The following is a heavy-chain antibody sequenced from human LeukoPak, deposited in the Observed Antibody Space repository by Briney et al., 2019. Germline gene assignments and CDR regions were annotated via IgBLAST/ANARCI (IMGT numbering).Heavy chain of an antibody. CDR3: ARGAPDILTGWPPGFDY. Sequence: GSSVKVSCKASGGTFSSYAISWVRQAPGQGLEWMGGIIPIFGTANYAQKFQGRVTITADESTSTAYMELSSLRSEDTAAYYCARGAPDILTGWPPGFDYWGQGTLVTVSS. D-gene: IGHD3-9*01. J-gene: IGHJ4*02. CDR2: IIPIFGTA. CDR1: GGTFSSYA. V-gene: IGHV1-69*01.